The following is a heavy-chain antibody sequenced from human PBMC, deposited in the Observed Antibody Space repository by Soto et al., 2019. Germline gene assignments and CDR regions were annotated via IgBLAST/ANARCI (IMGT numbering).Heavy chain of an antibody. Sequence: QVQLQESGPGLVKPSGTLSLTCAVSGGSISSSNWWSWVRQPPGKGLEWIGEIYHSGSTNYNPSLNSRVPISVDKSKNQFPLKLSSVPAADTAVYYCARKCSWNYIGGWFDPWGQGTLVTVSS. CDR2: IYHSGST. CDR1: GGSISSSNW. D-gene: IGHD1-7*01. CDR3: ARKCSWNYIGGWFDP. J-gene: IGHJ5*02. V-gene: IGHV4-4*02.